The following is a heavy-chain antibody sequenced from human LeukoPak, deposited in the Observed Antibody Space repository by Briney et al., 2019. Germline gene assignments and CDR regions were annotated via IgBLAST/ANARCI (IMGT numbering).Heavy chain of an antibody. D-gene: IGHD3-10*01. CDR2: IYHSGST. J-gene: IGHJ4*02. Sequence: PSETLSLTCTVSGGSISSGTYYWAWIRQPPGKGLEWIGTIYHSGSTYYNPSLKSRVTISLDTSKNQFSLKLSSVTAADTAVYYCASTHSSGKSDYWGQGTLVTVSS. CDR1: GGSISSGTYY. CDR3: ASTHSSGKSDY. V-gene: IGHV4-39*07.